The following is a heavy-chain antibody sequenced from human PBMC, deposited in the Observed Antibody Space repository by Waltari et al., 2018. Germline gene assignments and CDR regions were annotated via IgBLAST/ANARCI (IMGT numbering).Heavy chain of an antibody. V-gene: IGHV4-38-2*01. Sequence: QVQLQESGPGLVKPSETLSLTCAVSGYSISSGYYWGWIRQPPGKGLEWIGSIYHSGGTYYNPSLKSRVTISVDTSKNQFSLKLSSVTAADTAVYYCARLIYDILTGLNFDYWGQGTLVTVSS. CDR3: ARLIYDILTGLNFDY. CDR2: IYHSGGT. J-gene: IGHJ4*02. D-gene: IGHD3-9*01. CDR1: GYSISSGYY.